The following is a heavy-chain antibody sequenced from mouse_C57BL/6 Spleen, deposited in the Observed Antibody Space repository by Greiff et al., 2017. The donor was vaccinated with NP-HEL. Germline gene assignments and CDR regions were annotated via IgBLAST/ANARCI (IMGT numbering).Heavy chain of an antibody. Sequence: VKLVESGPELVKPGASVKISCKASGYAFSSSWMNWVKQRPGKGLEWIGRIYPGDGDTNYNGKFKGKATLTADKSSSTAYMQLSSLTSEDSAVYFCERRRGYSNYVDYYAMDYWGQGTSVTVSS. CDR3: ERRRGYSNYVDYYAMDY. CDR2: IYPGDGDT. J-gene: IGHJ4*01. D-gene: IGHD2-5*01. V-gene: IGHV1-82*01. CDR1: GYAFSSSW.